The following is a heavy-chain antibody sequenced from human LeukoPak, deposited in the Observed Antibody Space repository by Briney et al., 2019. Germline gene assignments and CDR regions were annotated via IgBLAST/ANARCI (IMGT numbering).Heavy chain of an antibody. J-gene: IGHJ2*01. CDR2: IYHSGST. D-gene: IGHD4-23*01. CDR3: ARDDYGGYWYFDL. Sequence: SGTLSLTCAVSGGSISSSNWWSWVRQPPGKGLEWIGEIYHSGSTNYNPSLKSRVTISVDKSKNQFSLKLSSVTAADTAVYYCARDDYGGYWYFDLWGRGTLVTVSS. V-gene: IGHV4-4*02. CDR1: GGSISSSNW.